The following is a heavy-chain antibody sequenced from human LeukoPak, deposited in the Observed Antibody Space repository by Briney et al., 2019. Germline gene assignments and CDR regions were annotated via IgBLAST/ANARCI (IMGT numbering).Heavy chain of an antibody. CDR3: TTDRDDSYFDY. Sequence: PGGSLRLSCAASGFTFSNAWMSWVRQAPGKGLQWVGRIKSKTDGGTTDYAAPVKGRFTISRDDSKNTLYLQMNSLKTEDTAVYYCTTDRDDSYFDYWGQGTLVTVSS. V-gene: IGHV3-15*01. CDR1: GFTFSNAW. CDR2: IKSKTDGGTT. D-gene: IGHD3-3*01. J-gene: IGHJ4*02.